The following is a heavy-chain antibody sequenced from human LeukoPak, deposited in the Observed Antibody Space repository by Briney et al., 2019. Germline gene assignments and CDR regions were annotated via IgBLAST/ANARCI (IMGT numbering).Heavy chain of an antibody. J-gene: IGHJ5*02. Sequence: SETLSLTCIVSGGSISSATYYWGWIRQPPGEGLEWIGSIYYSGRTYYNPSLKGRASISADTSKNQFSLKLSSVTAADTAVYYCARSSIASTKICLDPWGQGTLVTVSS. V-gene: IGHV4-39*01. D-gene: IGHD6-6*01. CDR1: GGSISSATYY. CDR2: IYYSGRT. CDR3: ARSSIASTKICLDP.